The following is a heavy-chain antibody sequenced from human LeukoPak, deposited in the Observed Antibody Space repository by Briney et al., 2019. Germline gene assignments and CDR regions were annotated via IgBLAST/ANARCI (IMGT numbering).Heavy chain of an antibody. CDR3: ARVAVAGPTGWFDS. CDR1: GFTFGSYN. V-gene: IGHV3-21*01. D-gene: IGHD6-19*01. J-gene: IGHJ5*01. CDR2: ISSSSNYI. Sequence: GSLRLSCVDSGFTFGSYNMNWVRQAPGKGLEWVSSISSSSNYIYYAESVKGRFSISRDNIDNVVYLQMNSLRVEDTAVYFCARVAVAGPTGWFDSWGQGTLVTVSS.